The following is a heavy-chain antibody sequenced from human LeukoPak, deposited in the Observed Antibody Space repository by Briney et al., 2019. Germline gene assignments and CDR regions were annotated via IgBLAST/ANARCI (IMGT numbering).Heavy chain of an antibody. CDR1: GYTFTGYY. CDR2: INPNSGGT. J-gene: IGHJ4*02. V-gene: IGHV1-2*02. Sequence: ASVKVSCKASGYTFTGYYMHWVRQAPGQGLEWMGWINPNSGGTNFAQKFQGRVTMTRDTSISTVYMELSRLRSDDTAVYYCARDRRAVAGYDFDYWGQGTLVTVSS. D-gene: IGHD6-19*01. CDR3: ARDRRAVAGYDFDY.